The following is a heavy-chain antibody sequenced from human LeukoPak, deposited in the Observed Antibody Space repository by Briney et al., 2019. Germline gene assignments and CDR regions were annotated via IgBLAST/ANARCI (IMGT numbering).Heavy chain of an antibody. J-gene: IGHJ6*03. Sequence: SVKVSCKASGGTFSSYAISWVRQAPGQGLDWMGRIIPIFGTANYAQKFQGRVTITTDESTSTAYMERSSLRSEDTAVYYCARGARYYYYMDVWGKGTTVTVSS. CDR2: IIPIFGTA. CDR3: ARGARYYYYMDV. CDR1: GGTFSSYA. V-gene: IGHV1-69*05.